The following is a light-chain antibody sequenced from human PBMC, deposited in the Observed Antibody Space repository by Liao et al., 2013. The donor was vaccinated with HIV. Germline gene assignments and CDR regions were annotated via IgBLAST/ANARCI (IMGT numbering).Light chain of an antibody. CDR2: EDS. V-gene: IGLV3-1*01. J-gene: IGLJ1*01. Sequence: SYELTQPPSVSVSPGQTATITCSGETLGDKYACWYQQRPGQSPALVIYEDSQRPSGIPERFSGSTSGSTATLTISETQAMDEADYYCQAWDSSTPLYVFGTGTKVTVL. CDR3: QAWDSSTPLYV. CDR1: TLGDKY.